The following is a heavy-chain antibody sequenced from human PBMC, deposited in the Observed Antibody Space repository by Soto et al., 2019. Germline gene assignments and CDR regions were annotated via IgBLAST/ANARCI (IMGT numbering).Heavy chain of an antibody. CDR2: VRSKTEGGTI. Sequence: EVQLVESGGGFIKPGGSLRLSCAASGFSFINAWMGWVRQAPGKGLEWVGRVRSKTEGGTIDYAAPVKGRFTISRDESKNTLYLQMTSLRTEDTAVYFCTTIAVVTPGFDYWGQATRVTVSS. J-gene: IGHJ4*02. CDR1: GFSFINAW. D-gene: IGHD2-15*01. V-gene: IGHV3-15*01. CDR3: TTIAVVTPGFDY.